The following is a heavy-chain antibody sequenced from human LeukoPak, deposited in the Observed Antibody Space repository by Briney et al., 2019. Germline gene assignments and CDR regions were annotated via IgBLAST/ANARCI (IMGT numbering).Heavy chain of an antibody. V-gene: IGHV3-23*01. CDR3: AKDLEYSSSYYYYYMDV. CDR1: GFTFSSYG. J-gene: IGHJ6*03. CDR2: ISGSGGST. Sequence: GGCLRLSCAASGFTFSSYGMSWVRQAPGKGLGWVSAISGSGGSTYYADSVKGRFTISRENSTNTLYLQMNSLRAEDTAVYYCAKDLEYSSSYYYYYMDVWGKGTTVTISS. D-gene: IGHD6-13*01.